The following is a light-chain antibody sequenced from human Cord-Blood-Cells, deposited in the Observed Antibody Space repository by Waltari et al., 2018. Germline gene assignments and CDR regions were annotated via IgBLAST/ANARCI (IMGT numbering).Light chain of an antibody. V-gene: IGLV1-51*02. CDR1: SSNIGNNY. CDR3: GTWDSSLSAYVV. J-gene: IGLJ2*01. CDR2: ENS. Sequence: QSVLTQPPSVSAAPGQKVTISCSGSSSNIGNNYVSWYQQLPGTAPKLLIYENSKRPSGIPDRFSGSESGTSATLGITVLQTGDEADYYCGTWDSSLSAYVVFGGGTKLTVL.